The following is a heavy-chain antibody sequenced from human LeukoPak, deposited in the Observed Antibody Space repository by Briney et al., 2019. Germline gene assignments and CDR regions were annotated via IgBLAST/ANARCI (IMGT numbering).Heavy chain of an antibody. CDR2: ISAYNGNT. Sequence: GASVKVSCKASGYTFTGYGISWVRQAPGQGLEWMGWISAYNGNTNYAQKLQGRVTMTTDTSTSTAYMELRSLRSDDTAVYYCAREVPYDSSRYYQPFDYWGQGTLVTVSS. CDR3: AREVPYDSSRYYQPFDY. J-gene: IGHJ4*02. D-gene: IGHD3-22*01. V-gene: IGHV1-18*01. CDR1: GYTFTGYG.